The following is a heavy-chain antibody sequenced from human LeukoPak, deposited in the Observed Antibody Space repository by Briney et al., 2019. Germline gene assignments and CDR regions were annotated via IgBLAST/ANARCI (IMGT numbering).Heavy chain of an antibody. D-gene: IGHD6-19*01. Sequence: GGSLRLSCAASGFTFSSYWMHWVRQAPGKGLVWVSHISSDGSTTSYADSVKGRFTISRDNAKNTAYLQMNSLKTEDTAVYYCTSGAVAVTGGNYWGQGTLVTVSS. V-gene: IGHV3-74*01. CDR2: ISSDGSTT. CDR1: GFTFSSYW. CDR3: TSGAVAVTGGNY. J-gene: IGHJ4*02.